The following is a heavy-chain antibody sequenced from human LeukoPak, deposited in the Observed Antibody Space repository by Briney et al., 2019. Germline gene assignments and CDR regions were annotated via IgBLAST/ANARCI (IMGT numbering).Heavy chain of an antibody. CDR2: IIPILGIA. J-gene: IGHJ4*02. CDR3: ARGLGLDGYNIFDY. CDR1: GGTFSSYA. V-gene: IGHV1-69*04. Sequence: ASVKVSCKASGGTFSSYAISWVRQAPGQGLEWMGRIIPILGIANYAQKFQGRVTITADKSTSTAYMELSSLRSEDTAVYYCARGLGLDGYNIFDYWGQGTLVTVSS. D-gene: IGHD5-24*01.